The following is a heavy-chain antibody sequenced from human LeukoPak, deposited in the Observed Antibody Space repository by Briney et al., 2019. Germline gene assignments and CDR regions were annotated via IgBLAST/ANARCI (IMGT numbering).Heavy chain of an antibody. J-gene: IGHJ6*03. CDR2: IYPGDSDT. CDR1: GYTFTSYW. D-gene: IGHD5-18*01. Sequence: GESLKISCKGSGYTFTSYWIGWVRQMPGKGLEWMGIIYPGDSDTRYSPSFQGQVTISADKSISTAYLQWSSLKASDTAMYYCARQRADTAMVRYYYYYMDVWGKGTTVTVSS. CDR3: ARQRADTAMVRYYYYYMDV. V-gene: IGHV5-51*01.